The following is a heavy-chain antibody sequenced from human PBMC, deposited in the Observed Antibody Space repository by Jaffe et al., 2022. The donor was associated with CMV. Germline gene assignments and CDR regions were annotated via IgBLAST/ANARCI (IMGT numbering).Heavy chain of an antibody. CDR1: GFTFSSYA. D-gene: IGHD6-19*01. Sequence: EVQLLESGGGLVQPGGSLRLSCAASGFTFSSYAMIWVRQAPGKGLEWVSGISGSGGSTYYVDSVKGRFTISRDNSRNTLNLQVNSLRADDTAVYYCAKTLLSSLFSGMDVWGQGTTVTVSS. V-gene: IGHV3-23*01. J-gene: IGHJ6*02. CDR3: AKTLLSSLFSGMDV. CDR2: ISGSGGST.